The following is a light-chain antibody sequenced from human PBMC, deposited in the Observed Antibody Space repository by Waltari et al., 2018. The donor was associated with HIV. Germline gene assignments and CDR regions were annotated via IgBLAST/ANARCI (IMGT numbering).Light chain of an antibody. CDR2: EVS. V-gene: IGLV2-14*01. Sequence: QSALTQPASVSGSPGQSITISCTGASSDVGGYNHVSWFQQPPGKAPKLMIYEVSNRPSGVSNRFSGSKSGNTASLTISGLRAEDEADYYCSSYTGSSSVVFGGGTKLTVL. CDR3: SSYTGSSSVV. J-gene: IGLJ3*02. CDR1: SSDVGGYNH.